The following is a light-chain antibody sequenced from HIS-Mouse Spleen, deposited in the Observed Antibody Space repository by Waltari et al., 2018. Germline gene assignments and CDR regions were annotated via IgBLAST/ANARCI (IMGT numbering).Light chain of an antibody. V-gene: IGLV1-44*01. CDR3: AAWDDSLSGPV. J-gene: IGLJ2*01. CDR1: SSNLGSTT. CDR2: SNN. Sequence: QSVLTQPPSASGTPGQRVTIPCSGSSSNLGSTTVNWYQQLPGTAPKLLSYSNNQRPSGVPDRFSGSKSGTSASLAISGLQSEDEADYYCAAWDDSLSGPVFGGGTKLTVL.